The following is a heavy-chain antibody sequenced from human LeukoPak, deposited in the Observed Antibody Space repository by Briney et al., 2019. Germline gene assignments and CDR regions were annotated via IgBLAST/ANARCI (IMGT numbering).Heavy chain of an antibody. CDR3: AKDATPFNSIWDYLDS. D-gene: IGHD4-23*01. Sequence: GGSLRLSCAASGFTFSNYAMNWVRQAPGKGLEWVAGIGGGDDIYYADSVKGRFTGSRDDSKNTLYLQMSSLRIEDTAIYYCAKDATPFNSIWDYLDSWGQGTLVTVS. J-gene: IGHJ4*02. V-gene: IGHV3-23*01. CDR2: IGGGDDI. CDR1: GFTFSNYA.